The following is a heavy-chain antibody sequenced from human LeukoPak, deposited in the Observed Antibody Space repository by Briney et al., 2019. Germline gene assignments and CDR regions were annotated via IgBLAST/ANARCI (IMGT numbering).Heavy chain of an antibody. CDR2: IYYSGST. CDR3: ARGGYCSSTSCYLVFDP. J-gene: IGHJ5*02. V-gene: IGHV4-59*01. CDR1: GGSISSYY. D-gene: IGHD2-2*01. Sequence: PSXXLSLTCTVSGGSISSYYWSWIRQPPGKGLEWVGYIYYSGSTNYNPSLKRRVTISVEKSKNQFSLKQKSMTAADTAVYYCARGGYCSSTSCYLVFDPWGQGTLVTVSS.